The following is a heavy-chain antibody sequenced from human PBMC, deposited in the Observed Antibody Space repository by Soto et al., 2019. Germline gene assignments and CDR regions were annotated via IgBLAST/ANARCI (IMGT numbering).Heavy chain of an antibody. Sequence: SETLSLTCAVSGGSISSGGYSWSWIRQPPGKGLEWIGYIYHSGSTYYNPSLKSRVTISVDRSKNQFSLKLSSVTAADTAVYYCARGPNSLTAYYGPNEYWGQGTLVTVSS. V-gene: IGHV4-30-2*01. D-gene: IGHD3-9*01. J-gene: IGHJ4*02. CDR3: ARGPNSLTAYYGPNEY. CDR2: IYHSGST. CDR1: GGSISSGGYS.